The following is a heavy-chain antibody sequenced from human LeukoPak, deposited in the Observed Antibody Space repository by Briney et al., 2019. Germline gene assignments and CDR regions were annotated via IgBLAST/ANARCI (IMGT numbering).Heavy chain of an antibody. J-gene: IGHJ4*02. CDR3: AKDLIYCSSTSCYEPGGYYYVY. CDR1: GFTFSTYA. CDR2: ISGSGSST. D-gene: IGHD2-2*01. Sequence: PGGSLRLSCAASGFTFSTYAMSWVRQAPGKGLEWVSVISGSGSSTYYADSVKGRFTISRDNSKNTLYLQMNSLRAEDTAVYYCAKDLIYCSSTSCYEPGGYYYVYWGQGTLVTVSS. V-gene: IGHV3-23*01.